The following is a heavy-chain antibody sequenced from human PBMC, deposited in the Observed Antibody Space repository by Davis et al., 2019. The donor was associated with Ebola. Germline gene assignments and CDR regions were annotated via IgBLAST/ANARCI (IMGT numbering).Heavy chain of an antibody. CDR3: ARPRHEGDYGSYFDY. CDR1: GYSFTSYW. Sequence: GESLKISCKGSGYSFTSYWIGWVRQMPGKGLEWMGIIYPGDSDTRYSPSFQGQVTISADKSISTAYLQWSSLKASDTAMYYCARPRHEGDYGSYFDYWGQETLVTVSS. CDR2: IYPGDSDT. V-gene: IGHV5-51*01. D-gene: IGHD4-17*01. J-gene: IGHJ4*02.